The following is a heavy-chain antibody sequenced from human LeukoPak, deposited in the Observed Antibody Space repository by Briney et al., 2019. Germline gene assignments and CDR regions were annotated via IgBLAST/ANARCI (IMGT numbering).Heavy chain of an antibody. CDR1: GFTVSSNY. CDR2: IYSGGST. D-gene: IGHD4-17*01. J-gene: IGHJ6*04. CDR3: ASTHDYGDYVPV. Sequence: GGSLRLSCAASGFTVSSNYMSRVRQAPGKGLEWVSVIYSGGSTYYADSVKGRFTISRDNSKNTLYLQMNSLRAEDTAVYYCASTHDYGDYVPVWGKGTTVTVSS. V-gene: IGHV3-66*02.